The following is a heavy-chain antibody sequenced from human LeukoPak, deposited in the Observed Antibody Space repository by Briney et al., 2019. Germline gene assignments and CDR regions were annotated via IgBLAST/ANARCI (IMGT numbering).Heavy chain of an antibody. V-gene: IGHV1-69*04. D-gene: IGHD2-2*02. CDR1: GGTFSSYA. CDR3: ARSAHIPPPNYYYGMDV. Sequence: SVKVSCKASGGTFSSYAISWVRQAPGQGLEWMGRIIPILGIANYAQKFQGRATITADKSTSTAYMELSSLRSEDTAVYYCARSAHIPPPNYYYGMDVWGQGTTVTVSS. CDR2: IIPILGIA. J-gene: IGHJ6*02.